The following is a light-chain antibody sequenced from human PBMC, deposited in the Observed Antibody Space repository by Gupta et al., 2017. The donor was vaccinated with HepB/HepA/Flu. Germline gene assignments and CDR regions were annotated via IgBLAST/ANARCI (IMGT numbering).Light chain of an antibody. J-gene: IGLJ1*01. CDR2: GNN. CDR1: SSNIGEGYD. V-gene: IGLV1-40*01. Sequence: PVLTQPPSVSVAPGRRVTISCTGSSSNIGEGYDAHWHQQLPRTAHNLLSDGNNNRPSGPPRRSAGSTSGTSALLAITGLPAEDAADYYGPSYNSRLNGDVFGTGTKVTVL. CDR3: PSYNSRLNGDV.